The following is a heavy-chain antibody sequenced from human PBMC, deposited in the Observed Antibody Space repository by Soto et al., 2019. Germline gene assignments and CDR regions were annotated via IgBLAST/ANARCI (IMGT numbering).Heavy chain of an antibody. CDR2: ISGSGGST. Sequence: GGSLRLSCAASGFTFSNYAVTWVRQAPGKGLEWVSTISGSGGSTYYADSVKGRFTISRDNSKNTLYLQMNSLRAEDTAVYYCARHGSGDYDCWFDPWGQGTLVTVSS. CDR3: ARHGSGDYDCWFDP. J-gene: IGHJ5*02. D-gene: IGHD4-17*01. V-gene: IGHV3-23*01. CDR1: GFTFSNYA.